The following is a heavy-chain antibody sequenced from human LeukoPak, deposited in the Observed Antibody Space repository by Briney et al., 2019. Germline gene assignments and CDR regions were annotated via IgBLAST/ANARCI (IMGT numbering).Heavy chain of an antibody. J-gene: IGHJ4*02. Sequence: GSLKIPWRCSGFDFTAYGLAWVRQLPGEGLEWMGTNYPDGYNGRYSPSFQGQVTMSADKSITIVYLQWSSLEASDSAMYDCASHFHCAWLGFWGQGSLVTVSS. CDR3: ASHFHCAWLGF. V-gene: IGHV5-51*01. D-gene: IGHD2-21*02. CDR1: GFDFTAYG. CDR2: NYPDGYNG.